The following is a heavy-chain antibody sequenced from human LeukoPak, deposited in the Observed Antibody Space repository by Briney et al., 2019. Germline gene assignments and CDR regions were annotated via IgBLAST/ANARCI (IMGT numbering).Heavy chain of an antibody. V-gene: IGHV3-23*01. Sequence: GGSLRLSCAASGFTFSSYAMSWVHHAPGKGLEWVSDISGSGGSTYYADSVKGRFTISRDNPKNTLYLQMNSLRAEDTAVYYCAKEGALGYCSSTSCEDAFDIWGQGTMVTVSS. CDR3: AKEGALGYCSSTSCEDAFDI. CDR2: ISGSGGST. J-gene: IGHJ3*02. D-gene: IGHD2-2*01. CDR1: GFTFSSYA.